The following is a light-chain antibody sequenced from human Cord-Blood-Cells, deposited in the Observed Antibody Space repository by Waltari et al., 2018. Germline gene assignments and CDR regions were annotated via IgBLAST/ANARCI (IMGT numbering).Light chain of an antibody. CDR1: KSISSY. Sequence: DIQMTQSPSSLSASVVDRVTITCRASKSISSYLNWYQQKPGKAPKLLIYAASSLQSGVPSRFSGSGSGTDFTLTISSLQPEDFATYYCQQSYSTPWTFGQGTKVEIK. V-gene: IGKV1-39*01. J-gene: IGKJ1*01. CDR3: QQSYSTPWT. CDR2: AAS.